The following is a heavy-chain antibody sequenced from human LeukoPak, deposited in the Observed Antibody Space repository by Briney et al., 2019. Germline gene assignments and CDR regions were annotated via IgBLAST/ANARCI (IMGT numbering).Heavy chain of an antibody. CDR2: IKEDGSET. Sequence: GGSLRLSCAASGFTFGNHWMTWVRQAPGKGLEWLAHIKEDGSETAYVDSVRGRFTISRDNAKNSLYLQMSSLRDDDTAVYYCARDRGFFLFDYWGQGTLVSVSS. V-gene: IGHV3-7*01. D-gene: IGHD3-10*01. CDR1: GFTFGNHW. J-gene: IGHJ4*02. CDR3: ARDRGFFLFDY.